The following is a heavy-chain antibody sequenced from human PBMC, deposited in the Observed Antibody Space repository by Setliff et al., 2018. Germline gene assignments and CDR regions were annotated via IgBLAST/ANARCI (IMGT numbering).Heavy chain of an antibody. D-gene: IGHD3-10*01. Sequence: LRLSCAASGFPFSDFYMNWIRQAPGKALEWVSYISTSGNTVDYADFAKGRFTISRDNARNSLYLQMNNLRAEDTAVYYCARDISVTMVREGGMDVWGKGTTVT. J-gene: IGHJ6*03. CDR1: GFPFSDFY. V-gene: IGHV3-11*04. CDR2: ISTSGNTV. CDR3: ARDISVTMVREGGMDV.